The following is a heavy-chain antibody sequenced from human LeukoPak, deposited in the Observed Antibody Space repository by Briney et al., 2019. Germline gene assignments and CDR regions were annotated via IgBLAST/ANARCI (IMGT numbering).Heavy chain of an antibody. D-gene: IGHD3-9*01. CDR2: IYYSGST. CDR1: GGSISSSSYY. V-gene: IGHV4-39*07. CDR3: SRFETYYDILTGPHDAFDI. Sequence: SETLSLTCTVSGGSISSSSYYWGWSRQPPGKGLEWIGSIYYSGSTYYNPSLKSRVTISVDTSKNQFSLKLSSVTAADTAVYYCSRFETYYDILTGPHDAFDIWGQGTMVTVSS. J-gene: IGHJ3*02.